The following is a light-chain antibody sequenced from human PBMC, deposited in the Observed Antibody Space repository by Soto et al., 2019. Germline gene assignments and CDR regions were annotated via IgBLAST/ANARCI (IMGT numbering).Light chain of an antibody. J-gene: IGKJ1*01. CDR1: QTITSW. Sequence: DIQMTQSPSTLSGSVGDRVTITCRVSQTITSWLAWYQQKPGKAHKLLIYKPSTLQSGVPSRFSGSGAGTEFTLTISSLQLEDFATYYCQEYRTFGQGTKVDI. CDR3: QEYRT. V-gene: IGKV1-5*03. CDR2: KPS.